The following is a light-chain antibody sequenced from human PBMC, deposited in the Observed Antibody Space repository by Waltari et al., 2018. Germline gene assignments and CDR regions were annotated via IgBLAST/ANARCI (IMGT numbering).Light chain of an antibody. Sequence: EIVMTQSPATLSMSPGERATLSCRASQSVGSNLAWYHQTPGQAPRLLIYGASTRATGIPARFSGSGSGTQFALTISSLQSEDFAVYYCQHYNSWPLTFGGGTKVEIK. CDR3: QHYNSWPLT. CDR1: QSVGSN. J-gene: IGKJ4*01. CDR2: GAS. V-gene: IGKV3-15*01.